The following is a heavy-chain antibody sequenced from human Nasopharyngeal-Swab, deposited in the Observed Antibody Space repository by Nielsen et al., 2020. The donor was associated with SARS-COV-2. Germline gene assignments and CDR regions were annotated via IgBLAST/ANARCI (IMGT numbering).Heavy chain of an antibody. V-gene: IGHV1-69*13. D-gene: IGHD5-18*01. CDR1: GGTFSSYA. J-gene: IGHJ6*03. Sequence: SVKVSCKASGGTFSSYAISWVRQAPGQGLEWMGGIIPVFGTANYAQKFQGRVTIAADESTSTAYMELSSLRSGDTAVYYCAREPDTAMVNRYYYYYMDVWGKGTTVTVSS. CDR2: IIPVFGTA. CDR3: AREPDTAMVNRYYYYYMDV.